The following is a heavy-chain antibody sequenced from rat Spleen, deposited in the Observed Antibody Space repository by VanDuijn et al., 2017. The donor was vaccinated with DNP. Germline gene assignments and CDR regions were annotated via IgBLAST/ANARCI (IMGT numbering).Heavy chain of an antibody. V-gene: IGHV2-16*01. Sequence: QVQLKESGPGLVQPSQTLSLTCTVSGFSLTSYGVSWVRQPPGKGLEWIGAIWSGGSTDYNSALKSRLRISRDTSKSQVLLKMNSLQTEDTAMYCCARANNFPYYAMDAWGQGTSVTVSS. CDR2: IWSGGST. J-gene: IGHJ4*01. CDR3: ARANNFPYYAMDA. CDR1: GFSLTSYG. D-gene: IGHD1-10*01.